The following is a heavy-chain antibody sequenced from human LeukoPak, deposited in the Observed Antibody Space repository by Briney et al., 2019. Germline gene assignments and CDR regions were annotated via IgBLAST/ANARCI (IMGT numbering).Heavy chain of an antibody. CDR1: GGSISSSSYY. CDR3: ASSKGLAGAFDI. J-gene: IGHJ3*02. V-gene: IGHV4-39*01. D-gene: IGHD5-12*01. CDR2: IYYSGST. Sequence: PSETLSLTCTVSGGSISSSSYYWGWIRQPPGKGLEWIGSIYYSGSTYYNPSLKSRVTISVDPSKNQFSLKLSSVTAADTAVYYCASSKGLAGAFDIWGQGTMVTVSS.